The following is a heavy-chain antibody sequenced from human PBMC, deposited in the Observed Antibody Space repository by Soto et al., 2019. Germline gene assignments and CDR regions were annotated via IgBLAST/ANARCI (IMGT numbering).Heavy chain of an antibody. CDR3: TRGLTNIRPFDY. Sequence: PGGSLRLSCTASGFTLGDYAMSWFRQAPGKGLEWVGFIRSKAYGGTTEYAASVKGRFTISRDDSKSIAYLQMNSLKTEDTAVYYCTRGLTNIRPFDYWGQGTLVPVSS. CDR1: GFTLGDYA. V-gene: IGHV3-49*03. J-gene: IGHJ4*02. CDR2: IRSKAYGGTT.